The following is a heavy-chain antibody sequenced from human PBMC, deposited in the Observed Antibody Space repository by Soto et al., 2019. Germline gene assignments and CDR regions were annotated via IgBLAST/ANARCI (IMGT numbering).Heavy chain of an antibody. CDR2: IWYDGSNK. Sequence: GGSLRLSCAASGFTFSSYGMHWVRQAPGKGLERVAVIWYDGSNKYYADSVKGRFTISRDNSKNTLYLQMNSLRAEDTAVYYCARDLSYYDILTGLDYWGQGTLVTVSS. D-gene: IGHD3-9*01. CDR3: ARDLSYYDILTGLDY. J-gene: IGHJ4*02. V-gene: IGHV3-33*01. CDR1: GFTFSSYG.